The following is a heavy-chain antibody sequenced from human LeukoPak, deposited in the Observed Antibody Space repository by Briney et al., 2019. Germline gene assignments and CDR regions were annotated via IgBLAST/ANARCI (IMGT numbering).Heavy chain of an antibody. CDR3: ARVHYDIPYMDV. CDR2: IYYSGST. CDR1: GGSISSSSYY. D-gene: IGHD3-9*01. Sequence: SETLSLTCTVSGGSISSSSYYWGWIRQPPGTGLEWIGSIYYSGSTYYNPSLKSRVTISVDTSKNQFSLKLSSVTAADTAVYYCARVHYDIPYMDVWGKGTTVTISS. J-gene: IGHJ6*03. V-gene: IGHV4-39*01.